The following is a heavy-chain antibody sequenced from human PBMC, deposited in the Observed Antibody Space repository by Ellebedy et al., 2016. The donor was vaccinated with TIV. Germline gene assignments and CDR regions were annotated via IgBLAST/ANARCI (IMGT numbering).Heavy chain of an antibody. V-gene: IGHV3-11*01. Sequence: GESLKISCAASGFTFSGYYMSWFRQAPGKGPEWVSYISNSGDLMYYADSVKGRFPTSRDNAGNSLYLQMNSLRAEDTAVYYCARLGVIAAAGASDYWGQGTLVIVSS. D-gene: IGHD6-13*01. CDR2: ISNSGDLM. CDR3: ARLGVIAAAGASDY. CDR1: GFTFSGYY. J-gene: IGHJ4*02.